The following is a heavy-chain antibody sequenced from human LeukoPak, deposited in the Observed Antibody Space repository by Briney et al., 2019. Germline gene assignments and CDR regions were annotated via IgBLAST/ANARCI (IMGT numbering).Heavy chain of an antibody. V-gene: IGHV3-23*01. D-gene: IGHD3-16*01. CDR1: GFTFSSNA. CDR2: SNNKGDYT. CDR3: AKAREASRLRYGMDV. J-gene: IGHJ6*02. Sequence: GASLRLSCAASGFTFSSNAMNWVRQAPEKGLEWVSGSNNKGDYTYYADSVRGRFTISRDNSKNMLYLQMNSLRAEDTALYYCAKAREASRLRYGMDVWGQGTTVTVSS.